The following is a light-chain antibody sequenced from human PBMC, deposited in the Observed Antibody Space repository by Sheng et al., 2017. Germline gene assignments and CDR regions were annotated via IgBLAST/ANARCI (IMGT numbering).Light chain of an antibody. J-gene: IGLJ2*01. CDR3: LIYYNGAWV. CDR2: FKSDSDK. CDR1: SGINVGIYR. Sequence: QAVVTQPASLSASPGASASLTCTLRSGINVGIYRIYWYQQKPGSPPQYLLRFKSDSDKERGSGVPSRFSGSKDASANAGILLISGLQSEDEADYYCLIYYNGAWVFGGGTKLTVL. V-gene: IGLV5-45*01.